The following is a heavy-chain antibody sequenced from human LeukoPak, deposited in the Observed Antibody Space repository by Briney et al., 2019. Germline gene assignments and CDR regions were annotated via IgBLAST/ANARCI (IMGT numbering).Heavy chain of an antibody. CDR1: GFTFSGYY. CDR3: ASAWAY. Sequence: GGSLRLSCAASGFTFSGYYMSWIRQAPGKGLEWVSYISSSVTNIYYADSVKGRFTISRGNTKNSLYLQMNSLRAEDADVYYCASAWAYWGKGNVLTVS. CDR2: ISSSVTNI. J-gene: IGHJ1*01. V-gene: IGHV3-11*04. D-gene: IGHD3-16*01.